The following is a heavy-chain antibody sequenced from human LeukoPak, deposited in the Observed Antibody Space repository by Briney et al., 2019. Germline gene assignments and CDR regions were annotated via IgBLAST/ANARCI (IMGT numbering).Heavy chain of an antibody. CDR2: ISSSSTYI. CDR3: ARGAQGYYYDSSGPIDY. V-gene: IGHV3-21*01. Sequence: GGSLRLSCAASGFTFSSYSMNWVRQAPGKGLEWVSSISSSSTYIYYADSVKGRFTISRDNAKNSLYLQMNSLRAEDTAVYYCARGAQGYYYDSSGPIDYWGQGTLVTVSS. CDR1: GFTFSSYS. J-gene: IGHJ4*02. D-gene: IGHD3-22*01.